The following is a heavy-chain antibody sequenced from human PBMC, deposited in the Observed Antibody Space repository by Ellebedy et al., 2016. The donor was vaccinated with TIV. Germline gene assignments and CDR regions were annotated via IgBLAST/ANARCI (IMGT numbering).Heavy chain of an antibody. Sequence: GGSLRLXCAASGFTFSTYWMTWVRQAPGKGLEWVANINQDGSEKYYVDSVKGRFTISRGNTQSSLYLQMTSLRAEETAVYYCYGYCSGDNCNSAYIDVWGKGTTVTVSS. CDR3: YGYCSGDNCNSAYIDV. V-gene: IGHV3-7*01. CDR1: GFTFSTYW. J-gene: IGHJ6*03. CDR2: INQDGSEK. D-gene: IGHD2-15*01.